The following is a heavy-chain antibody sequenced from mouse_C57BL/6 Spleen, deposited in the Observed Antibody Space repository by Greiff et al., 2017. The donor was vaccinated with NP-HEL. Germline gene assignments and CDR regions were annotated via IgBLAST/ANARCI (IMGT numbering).Heavy chain of an antibody. CDR2: ISYDGSN. J-gene: IGHJ3*01. CDR1: GYSITSGYY. Sequence: EVQLVESGPGLVKPSKSLSLTCSVTGYSITSGYYWNWIRQFPGNKLEWMGYISYDGSNNYNPSLKNRISITRDTSKNQFFLTLNSVTTEDTATYYCARNDGYSAWFAYWGQGTLVTVSA. D-gene: IGHD2-3*01. V-gene: IGHV3-6*01. CDR3: ARNDGYSAWFAY.